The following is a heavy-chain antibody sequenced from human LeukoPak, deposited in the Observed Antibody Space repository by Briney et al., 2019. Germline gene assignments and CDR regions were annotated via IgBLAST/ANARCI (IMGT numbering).Heavy chain of an antibody. CDR3: ALFYGSYQFDF. V-gene: IGHV4-39*01. J-gene: IGHJ4*02. Sequence: SETLSLTCTVSGGSISSCYYSWVWIRQPPGKGLEWIGSIFYDGSTYYNPALKSRVTISVDTSKNQFSLKLSSVTAVDTAVYYWALFYGSYQFDFWGQGTLVTVSS. CDR1: GGSISSCYYS. D-gene: IGHD1-26*01. CDR2: IFYDGST.